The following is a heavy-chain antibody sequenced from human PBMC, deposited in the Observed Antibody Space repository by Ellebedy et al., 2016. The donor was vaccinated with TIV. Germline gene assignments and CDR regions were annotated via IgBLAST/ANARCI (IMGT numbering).Heavy chain of an antibody. CDR2: IYSGGST. Sequence: GGSLRLSCAASGFTVSSNYMSWVRQAPGKGLEWVSLIYSGGSTFYADSVKGRFTISRDNSKNTRYLQMNSLRAEDTAVYYCATLSSWYFGGMDVWGQGTTVTVSS. D-gene: IGHD6-13*01. J-gene: IGHJ6*02. CDR1: GFTVSSNY. V-gene: IGHV3-53*01. CDR3: ATLSSWYFGGMDV.